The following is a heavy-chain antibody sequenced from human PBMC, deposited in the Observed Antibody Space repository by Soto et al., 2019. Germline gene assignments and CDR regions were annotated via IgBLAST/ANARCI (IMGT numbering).Heavy chain of an antibody. CDR1: GFRFRTRA. CDR2: IRPGGDST. J-gene: IGHJ5*01. Sequence: QPGGSLRLSCAASGFRFRTRAMSWVRQAPGKGLEWVASIRPGGDSTYYADSVKGRLAVSRDNSNVTLYLQMDSLRVEDTAIYYCTTHEEGAPWAGGFDSWGQGTLVTVSS. D-gene: IGHD1-26*01. CDR3: TTHEEGAPWAGGFDS. V-gene: IGHV3-23*01.